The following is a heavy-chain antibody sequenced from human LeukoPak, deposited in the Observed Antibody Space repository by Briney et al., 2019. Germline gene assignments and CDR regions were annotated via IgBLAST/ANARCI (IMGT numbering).Heavy chain of an antibody. Sequence: ASVKVSFKASGYTFTGYYMHWVRQAPGQGLEWMGWINPSSGGTNYAQKFQGRVTMTRDTSISTAYMELSRLRSDDTAVYYCARPVLCSGGSCQGYFQHWGQGTLVTVSS. D-gene: IGHD2-15*01. CDR2: INPSSGGT. CDR1: GYTFTGYY. CDR3: ARPVLCSGGSCQGYFQH. J-gene: IGHJ1*01. V-gene: IGHV1-2*02.